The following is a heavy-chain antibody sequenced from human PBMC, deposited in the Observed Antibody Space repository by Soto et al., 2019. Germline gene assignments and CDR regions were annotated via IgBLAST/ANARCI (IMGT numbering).Heavy chain of an antibody. J-gene: IGHJ4*02. CDR3: ATLQELYSFDY. CDR1: GGSISSSNW. D-gene: IGHD6-13*01. V-gene: IGHV4-4*02. CDR2: IYHSGST. Sequence: QVQLQESGPGLVKPSGTLSLTCAVSGGSISSSNWWSWVRQPPGKGLAWIGEIYHSGSTNYNPSLKRRVTIPVTKSKNHFPLKLSSVTAAVTAVYYCATLQELYSFDYWGQGTRVTVSS.